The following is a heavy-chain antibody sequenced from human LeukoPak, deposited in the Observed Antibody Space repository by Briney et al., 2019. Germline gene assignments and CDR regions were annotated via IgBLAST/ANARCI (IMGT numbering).Heavy chain of an antibody. D-gene: IGHD3-22*01. J-gene: IGHJ6*03. CDR2: IYSGGST. CDR3: ATLTSDSYYYYYMDV. CDR1: GFTVSSNY. Sequence: PGGSLRLSCAASGFTVSSNYMSWVRQAPGKGLEWVSVIYSGGSTYYADSVKGRFTISRDNAKNSLYLQMNSLRAEDTAVYYCATLTSDSYYYYYMDVWGKGTTVTVSS. V-gene: IGHV3-53*01.